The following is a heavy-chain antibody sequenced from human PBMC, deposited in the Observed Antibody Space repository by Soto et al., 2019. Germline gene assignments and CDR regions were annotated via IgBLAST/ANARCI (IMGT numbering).Heavy chain of an antibody. J-gene: IGHJ3*02. Sequence: SLTCTVSGGSISSYYWSWIRQPAGKGLEWIGRIYTSGSTNYNPSLKSRVTMSVDTSKNQFSLKLSSVTAADTAVYYCARREGPSTVKSAFDIWGQGTMVTVSS. D-gene: IGHD4-17*01. CDR3: ARREGPSTVKSAFDI. CDR1: GGSISSYY. V-gene: IGHV4-4*07. CDR2: IYTSGST.